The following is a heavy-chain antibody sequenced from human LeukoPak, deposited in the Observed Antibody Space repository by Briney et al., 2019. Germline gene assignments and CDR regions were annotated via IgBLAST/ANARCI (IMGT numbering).Heavy chain of an antibody. CDR2: INLNSGGT. V-gene: IGHV1-2*06. Sequence: GASVHVSCKASGYTFTDYYMHWVRQPPGQGLEWMGRINLNSGGTNYAQKFQGRVTMTRDTSISTAYMELSRLRSDDTAVYYCAGSRADDILTGYFLVYWGQGTLVTVSS. D-gene: IGHD3-9*01. CDR1: GYTFTDYY. J-gene: IGHJ4*02. CDR3: AGSRADDILTGYFLVY.